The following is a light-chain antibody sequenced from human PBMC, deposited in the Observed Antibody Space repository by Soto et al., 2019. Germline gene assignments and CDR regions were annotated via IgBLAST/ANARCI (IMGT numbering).Light chain of an antibody. Sequence: QSVLTQPPSVSGAPGQRVTISCTGSSSNIGAGYDVHWYQQLPGTAPKVLIYGNSNRPSGVPDRFSGSKSGTSASLAINGHQAEDEADYYCQSYDSSLSGYVVFCGGTKLTVL. CDR2: GNS. CDR1: SSNIGAGYD. V-gene: IGLV1-40*01. CDR3: QSYDSSLSGYVV. J-gene: IGLJ2*01.